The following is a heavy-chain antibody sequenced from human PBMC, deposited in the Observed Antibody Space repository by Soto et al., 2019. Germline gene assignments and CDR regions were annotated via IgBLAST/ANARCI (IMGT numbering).Heavy chain of an antibody. V-gene: IGHV3-15*07. CDR3: TTGSVEGI. Sequence: EVQLVESAGGLVKPGGSLRLSCVASGFSFNEAWMNWVRQAPGEGLEWVGRIKTSAGGGATDYAAPVQGRFTISRDDSKTALYIHMNSVRTEDTAIYYCTTGSVEGIWGQGTTVTVSS. J-gene: IGHJ6*02. CDR1: GFSFNEAW. D-gene: IGHD2-15*01. CDR2: IKTSAGGGAT.